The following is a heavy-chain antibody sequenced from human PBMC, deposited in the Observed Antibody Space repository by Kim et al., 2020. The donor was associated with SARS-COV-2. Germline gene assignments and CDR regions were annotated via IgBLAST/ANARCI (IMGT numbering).Heavy chain of an antibody. J-gene: IGHJ1*01. CDR2: IWYDGSDK. Sequence: GGSLRLSCAASGFTFSSYGMHWVRQAPGKGLEWVAVIWYDGSDKYYEDSVKGRFTISRDNSKNTLYLQMNSLRGDDTAVYYCARNKDYDRSDLGYFQHWG. D-gene: IGHD3-22*01. V-gene: IGHV3-33*08. CDR1: GFTFSSYG. CDR3: ARNKDYDRSDLGYFQH.